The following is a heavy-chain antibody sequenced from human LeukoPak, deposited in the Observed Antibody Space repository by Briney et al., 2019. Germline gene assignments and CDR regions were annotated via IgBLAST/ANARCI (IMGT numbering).Heavy chain of an antibody. D-gene: IGHD6-13*01. J-gene: IGHJ4*02. V-gene: IGHV3-30*02. CDR3: AKPSSSWYNTYFDY. CDR1: GFTFSSYG. CDR2: IRYDGSNK. Sequence: GGSLRLSCAASGFTFSSYGMHWVRQAPGKGLEWVAFIRYDGSNKYYADSVKGRFTISRDNSKNTLYLQMNSLRAEDTAVYYCAKPSSSWYNTYFDYWGQGTLVTVSS.